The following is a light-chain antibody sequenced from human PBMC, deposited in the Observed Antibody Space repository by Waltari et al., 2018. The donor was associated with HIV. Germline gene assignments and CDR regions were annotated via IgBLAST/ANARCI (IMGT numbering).Light chain of an antibody. V-gene: IGKV4-1*01. CDR2: WAF. CDR1: QSVLYSSNNKKY. CDR3: QQYYSTPYT. Sequence: DIVMTQSPDSLAVSLGERATINCKSSQSVLYSSNNKKYLAWYQQKPGQPPKLLIYWAFIRESGVPDRFSGSGSGTDFTLTISSLQAEDAAVYYCQQYYSTPYTFGQGTKLEIK. J-gene: IGKJ2*01.